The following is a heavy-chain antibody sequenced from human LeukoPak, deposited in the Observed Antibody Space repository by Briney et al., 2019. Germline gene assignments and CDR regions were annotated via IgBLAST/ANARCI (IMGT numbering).Heavy chain of an antibody. CDR1: GFTFSSYG. CDR3: ARNLPAADY. D-gene: IGHD2-2*01. Sequence: GGSLRLSCAASGFTFSSYGMHWVRQAPGKGLEWVAFIRYDGSNKYYADSVKGRFTISRDNAKNSLYLQMSSLRAEDTAVYYCARNLPAADYWGQGTLVTVSS. CDR2: IRYDGSNK. J-gene: IGHJ4*02. V-gene: IGHV3-30*02.